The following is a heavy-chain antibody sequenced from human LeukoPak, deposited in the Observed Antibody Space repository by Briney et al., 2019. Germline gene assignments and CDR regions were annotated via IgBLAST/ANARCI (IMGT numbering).Heavy chain of an antibody. CDR1: GFTFSGHS. CDR3: ARDGKSYYDFWSGYYPAFGY. Sequence: GGSLTLSCAASGFTFSGHSMNWVRQAPGKGLEWVSSITSTGSHVYYADSVKGRFTISRDNTKNTLYLQMNSLRAEDTAVYYCARDGKSYYDFWSGYYPAFGYWGQGTLVTVSS. CDR2: ITSTGSHV. D-gene: IGHD3-3*01. V-gene: IGHV3-21*04. J-gene: IGHJ4*02.